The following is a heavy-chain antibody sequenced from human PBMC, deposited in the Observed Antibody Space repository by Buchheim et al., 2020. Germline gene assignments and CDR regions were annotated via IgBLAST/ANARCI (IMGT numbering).Heavy chain of an antibody. Sequence: EVQLLESGGGLVQPGGSLRLSCAASRFTFSSYAMSWVRQAPGKGLEWVSAISGSGGSTYYADSVKGRFTISRDNSKNTLYLPMNSLRAEDTAVYYCARGRGYSYGYNYLWYFDYWGQGAL. CDR2: ISGSGGST. CDR3: ARGRGYSYGYNYLWYFDY. D-gene: IGHD5-18*01. J-gene: IGHJ4*02. V-gene: IGHV3-23*01. CDR1: RFTFSSYA.